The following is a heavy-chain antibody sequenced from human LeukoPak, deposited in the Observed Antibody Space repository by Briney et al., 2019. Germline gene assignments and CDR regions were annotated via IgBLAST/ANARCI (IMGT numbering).Heavy chain of an antibody. CDR1: GDSISSSSYY. CDR2: IYYSGST. J-gene: IGHJ4*02. CDR3: ARQRAYYGSGSYYSGFDY. D-gene: IGHD3-10*01. Sequence: PSETLSLTCTVSGDSISSSSYYWAWIRQPPGKGLGWIGRIYYSGSTHYNPSLESPVTMSVDTSKNQLSLKLTSVTAADAAVYYCARQRAYYGSGSYYSGFDYWGQGALITVSS. V-gene: IGHV4-39*01.